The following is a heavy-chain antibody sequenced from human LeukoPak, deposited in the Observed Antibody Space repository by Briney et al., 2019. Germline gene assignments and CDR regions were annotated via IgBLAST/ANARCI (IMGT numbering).Heavy chain of an antibody. CDR2: ISSGSSYI. CDR1: GFTFSSYS. J-gene: IGHJ4*02. CDR3: ARDPPYSSSSRFDY. V-gene: IGHV3-21*01. Sequence: PGGSLRLSCAASGFTFSSYSMNWVRQAPGKGLEWVSSISSGSSYIYYADSVKGRFTISRDNAKNSLYLQMNSLRAEDTAVYYCARDPPYSSSSRFDYWGQGTLVTVSS. D-gene: IGHD6-6*01.